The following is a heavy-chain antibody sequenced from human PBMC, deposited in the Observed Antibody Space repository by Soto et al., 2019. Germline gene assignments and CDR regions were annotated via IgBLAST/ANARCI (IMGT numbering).Heavy chain of an antibody. CDR3: ARHTPAISISDH. J-gene: IGHJ4*02. CDR1: GGSISSSSYY. CDR2: ISYSGST. V-gene: IGHV4-39*01. D-gene: IGHD2-15*01. Sequence: QLQLQESGPGLVKPSETLSLTCTVSGGSISSSSYYWGWIRQPPGKGLEWIGSISYSGSTYYNPSLKSRVTISVDTSKNQFSLQLSSVTAADTAVYYCARHTPAISISDHWGQGTLVTVSS.